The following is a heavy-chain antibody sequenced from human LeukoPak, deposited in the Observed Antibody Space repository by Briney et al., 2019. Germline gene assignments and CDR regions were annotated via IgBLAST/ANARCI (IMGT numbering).Heavy chain of an antibody. Sequence: GGSLRLSCAASGSTFSSYGMHWVRQAPGKGLEWVAVISYDGSNKYYADSVKGRFTISRDNSKNALYLQMNSLRAEDTAVYYCAKAFIVGAIVAFDYWGQGTLVTVSS. CDR3: AKAFIVGAIVAFDY. CDR1: GSTFSSYG. V-gene: IGHV3-30*18. J-gene: IGHJ4*02. D-gene: IGHD1-26*01. CDR2: ISYDGSNK.